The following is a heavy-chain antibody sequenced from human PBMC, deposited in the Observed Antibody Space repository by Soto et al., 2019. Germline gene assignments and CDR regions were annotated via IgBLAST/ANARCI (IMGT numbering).Heavy chain of an antibody. CDR3: ARLSAARSKYSSANY. CDR2: IYPGDSDT. D-gene: IGHD6-19*01. J-gene: IGHJ4*02. Sequence: GESLKISCKGSGYSFTSYWIGWVRQMPGKGLEWMGIIYPGDSDTRYSPSFQGQVTISADKSISTAYLQWSSLKASDTAMYYCARLSAARSKYSSANYWGQGTLVTVSS. CDR1: GYSFTSYW. V-gene: IGHV5-51*01.